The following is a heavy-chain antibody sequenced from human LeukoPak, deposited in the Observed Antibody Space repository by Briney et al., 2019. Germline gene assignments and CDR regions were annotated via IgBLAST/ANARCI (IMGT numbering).Heavy chain of an antibody. D-gene: IGHD3-9*01. CDR1: GYSINSGSY. J-gene: IGHJ5*02. V-gene: IGHV4-38-2*02. CDR2: IYYSGST. Sequence: SETLSLTCIVSGYSINSGSYWGWIRQSPGKGLEWIGSIYYSGSTYYNPSLKSRVTISVDTSKNQFSLKLSSVTAADTAVYYCARHIQVTFRVSRLGWFDAWGQGTLVTVSS. CDR3: ARHIQVTFRVSRLGWFDA.